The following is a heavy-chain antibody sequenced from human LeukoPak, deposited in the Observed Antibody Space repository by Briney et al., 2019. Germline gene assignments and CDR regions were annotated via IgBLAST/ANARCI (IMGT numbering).Heavy chain of an antibody. CDR1: GYSFTTSW. CDR2: IYPGDSDA. J-gene: IGHJ4*02. Sequence: GESLEISFKVSGYSFTTSWIGWVRQMPGKGLEWMGIIYPGDSDARYSPSFQGQVTMSADKSISTASLQWSSLKASDTAMYYCAVGYRNGYLDYWGQGTLVNAAS. V-gene: IGHV5-51*01. D-gene: IGHD5-18*01. CDR3: AVGYRNGYLDY.